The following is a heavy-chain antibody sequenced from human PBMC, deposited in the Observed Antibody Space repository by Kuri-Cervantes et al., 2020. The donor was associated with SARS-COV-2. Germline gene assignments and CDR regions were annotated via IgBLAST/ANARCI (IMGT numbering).Heavy chain of an antibody. CDR1: GYTFTSYD. D-gene: IGHD4-17*01. Sequence: ASVKVSCKASGYTFTSYDINWVRQATGQGLEWMGWNSAYNGYTIYAQKLQGRATMTTDTSTTTAYMELRSLRTDDTAMYYCAREGDYSDVRRPNYYYYNMDVWGKGTTVTVSS. V-gene: IGHV1-18*01. J-gene: IGHJ6*03. CDR2: NSAYNGYT. CDR3: AREGDYSDVRRPNYYYYNMDV.